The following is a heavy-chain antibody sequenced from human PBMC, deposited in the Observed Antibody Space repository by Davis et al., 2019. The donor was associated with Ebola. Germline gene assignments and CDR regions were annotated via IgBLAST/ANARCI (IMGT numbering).Heavy chain of an antibody. J-gene: IGHJ3*01. Sequence: GGSLRLSCTGSGYIFKNYAMTWVRQAPGKGLEWVSTYGTSADTYYADSVKGRFTISRDNSKNTLYLQMNGLRVEDTAIYYCAKDNRNIWSEVWGQGTMVTVSS. CDR2: GTSADT. CDR1: GYIFKNYA. V-gene: IGHV3-23*01. CDR3: AKDNRNIWSEV. D-gene: IGHD2/OR15-2a*01.